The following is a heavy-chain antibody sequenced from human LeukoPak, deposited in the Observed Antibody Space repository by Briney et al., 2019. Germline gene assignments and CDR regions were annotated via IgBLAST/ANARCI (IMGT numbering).Heavy chain of an antibody. CDR3: ARHGDSSSWYETRDYYYYGMDV. J-gene: IGHJ6*02. CDR1: GGSISSHY. V-gene: IGHV4-59*08. CDR2: IYYSGST. Sequence: PSETRSLTCTVSGGSISSHYWSWIRQPPGKGLEWIGYIYYSGSTNYNPSLKSRVTISVDTSKNQFSLKLSSVTAADTAVYYCARHGDSSSWYETRDYYYYGMDVWGQGTTVTVSS. D-gene: IGHD6-13*01.